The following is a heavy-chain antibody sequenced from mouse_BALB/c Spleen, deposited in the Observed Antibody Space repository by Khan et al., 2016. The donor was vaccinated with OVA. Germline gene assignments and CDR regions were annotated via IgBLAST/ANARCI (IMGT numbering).Heavy chain of an antibody. V-gene: IGHV1-77*01. J-gene: IGHJ3*01. CDR3: ARVGYSAFAY. D-gene: IGHD3-1*01. CDR2: IFPESDPP. CDR1: GYTFPDYI. Sequence: QVRLQQSGPELVKPGASLKVSCKASGYTFPDYILGWVKQSTRQGLEWIGDIFPESDPPYYNEKFKDRATLTSDKSANTAYMQLSSLASDDSAVYFCARVGYSAFAYWGQGTLVTVSA.